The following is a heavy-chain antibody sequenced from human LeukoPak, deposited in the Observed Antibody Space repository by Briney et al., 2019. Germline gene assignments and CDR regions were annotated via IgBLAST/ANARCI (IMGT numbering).Heavy chain of an antibody. V-gene: IGHV4-4*02. CDR2: VSLTGET. J-gene: IGHJ4*02. Sequence: SETLSLTCGVSGGSISSTNWWSWVRQPPGQGLEWIGEVSLTGETNYNPSLKSRVTISVDTSKNQFSLKLSSVTAADTAVYHCARATGPYYYDSSGYYWDYWGQGTLVTVSS. CDR3: ARATGPYYYDSSGYYWDY. D-gene: IGHD3-22*01. CDR1: GGSISSTNW.